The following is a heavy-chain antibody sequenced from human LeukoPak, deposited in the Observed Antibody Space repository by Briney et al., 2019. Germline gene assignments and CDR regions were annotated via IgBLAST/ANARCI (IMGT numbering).Heavy chain of an antibody. Sequence: SETLSLTCAVYGGSFSGYYWSWIRQPPGKGLEWIGEINHSGSTNYNPSLKSRVTISVDASKNQFSLKLSSVTAADTAVYYCARGRSWGAARPLGKWGQGTLVTVSS. D-gene: IGHD6-6*01. V-gene: IGHV4-34*01. J-gene: IGHJ4*02. CDR2: INHSGST. CDR1: GGSFSGYY. CDR3: ARGRSWGAARPLGK.